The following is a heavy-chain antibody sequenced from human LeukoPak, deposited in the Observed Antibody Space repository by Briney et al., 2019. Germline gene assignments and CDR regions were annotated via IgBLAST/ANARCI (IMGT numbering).Heavy chain of an antibody. CDR2: ITSSSSYI. CDR3: ARGATDVTRWFDP. J-gene: IGHJ5*02. D-gene: IGHD1-1*01. CDR1: GFTFSTYS. V-gene: IGHV3-21*01. Sequence: GGSLRLSCAASGFTFSTYSMNWVRQAPGKGLEWVSSITSSSSYIYYADSVKGRFTISRDNAKNSLYLQMNGLRAEDTAVYYCARGATDVTRWFDPWGQGTRVTVSS.